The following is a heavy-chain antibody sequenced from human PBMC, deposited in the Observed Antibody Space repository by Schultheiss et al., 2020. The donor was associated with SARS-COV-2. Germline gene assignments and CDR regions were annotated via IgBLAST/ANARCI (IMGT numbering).Heavy chain of an antibody. Sequence: SQTLSLTCAVYGGSFSGYYWSWIRQPPGKGLEWIGYIYYSGSTNYNPSLKSRVTISVDTSKNQFSLKLSSVTAADTAVYYCARTGLLTFDYWGQGTLVTVSS. CDR3: ARTGLLTFDY. CDR1: GGSFSGYY. D-gene: IGHD5-18*01. CDR2: IYYSGST. J-gene: IGHJ4*02. V-gene: IGHV4-34*01.